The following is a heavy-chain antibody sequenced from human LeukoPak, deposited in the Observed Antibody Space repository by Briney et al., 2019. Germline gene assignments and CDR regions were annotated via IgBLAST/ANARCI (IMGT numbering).Heavy chain of an antibody. D-gene: IGHD1-7*01. CDR1: GYVFSDSA. J-gene: IGHJ6*02. CDR2: INPSGGST. CDR3: AREMDLELYYGMDV. V-gene: IGHV1-46*01. Sequence: ASVKVSCKTSGYVFSDSAMHWVRQAPGQGLEWMGIINPSGGSTSYAQKFQGRVTMTRDTSTSTVYMELSSLRSEDTAVYYCAREMDLELYYGMDVWGQGTTVTVSS.